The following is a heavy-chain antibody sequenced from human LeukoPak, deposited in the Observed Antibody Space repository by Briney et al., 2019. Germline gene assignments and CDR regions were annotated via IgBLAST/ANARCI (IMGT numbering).Heavy chain of an antibody. J-gene: IGHJ4*02. CDR3: ARADYGSGSYYIGFDY. D-gene: IGHD3-10*01. CDR1: GGSXXSGGXY. V-gene: IGHV4-31*03. CDR2: IYYSGST. Sequence: LSLTCTVSGGSXXSGGXYWSWIRQHPGKGLEWIGYIYYSGSTYYNPSLKSRVTISVDTSKNQFSLKLSSVTAADTAVYYCARADYGSGSYYIGFDYWGQGTLVTVSS.